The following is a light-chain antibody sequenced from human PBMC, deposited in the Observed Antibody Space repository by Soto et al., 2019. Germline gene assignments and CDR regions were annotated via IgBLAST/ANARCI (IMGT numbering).Light chain of an antibody. CDR1: QGIGNY. CDR3: QNHNNAPWT. J-gene: IGKJ1*01. CDR2: AAS. V-gene: IGKV1-27*01. Sequence: IQMTQAPSSLSASVGDRVTITWRASQGIGNYLAWYQQKSGKVPKLLIYAASTLQSGVPSRFSGSRSGTDFTLTISSLQPEDVATYYCQNHNNAPWTFGQGTKVDIK.